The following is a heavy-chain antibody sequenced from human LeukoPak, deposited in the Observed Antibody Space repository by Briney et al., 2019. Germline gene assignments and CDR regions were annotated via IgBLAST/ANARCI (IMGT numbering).Heavy chain of an antibody. CDR1: GFTFSSYE. Sequence: GGSLRLSCAASGFTFSSYEMHWVRQAPGKGLEWVSAISGSGGSTYYADSVKGRFTISRDNSKNTLYLQMNSLRAEDTAVYYCAILPITTIVVVHDYWGQGTLVTVSS. J-gene: IGHJ4*02. CDR2: ISGSGGST. V-gene: IGHV3-23*01. D-gene: IGHD3-22*01. CDR3: AILPITTIVVVHDY.